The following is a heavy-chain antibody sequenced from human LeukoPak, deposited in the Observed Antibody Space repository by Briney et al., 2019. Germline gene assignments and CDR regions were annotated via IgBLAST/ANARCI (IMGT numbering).Heavy chain of an antibody. CDR2: IYYSGST. CDR3: ARGARNAGYSSGWFVVGFDP. V-gene: IGHV4-59*08. CDR1: GGSMRSYY. Sequence: PSETLSLTCTVSGGSMRSYYWSWIRQPPGKGLEWIGYIYYSGSTNYNPSLKSRVTISVDTSKNQFSLKLSSVTAADTAVYYCARGARNAGYSSGWFVVGFDPWGQGTLVTVSS. D-gene: IGHD6-19*01. J-gene: IGHJ5*02.